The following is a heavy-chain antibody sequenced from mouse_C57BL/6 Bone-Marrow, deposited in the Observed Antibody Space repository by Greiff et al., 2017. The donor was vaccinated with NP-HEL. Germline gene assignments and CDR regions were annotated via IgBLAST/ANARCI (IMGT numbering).Heavy chain of an antibody. CDR1: GFTFSDYY. D-gene: IGHD1-1*01. J-gene: IGHJ1*03. CDR3: ARGLLPPYWYFDV. CDR2: INYDGSST. V-gene: IGHV5-16*01. Sequence: EVKLVESEGGLVQPGSSMKLSCTASGFTFSDYYMAWVRQVPEKGLEWVANINYDGSSTYYLDSLKSRFIISRDNAKNILYLQMSSLKSEDTATYYCARGLLPPYWYFDVWGTGTTVTVSS.